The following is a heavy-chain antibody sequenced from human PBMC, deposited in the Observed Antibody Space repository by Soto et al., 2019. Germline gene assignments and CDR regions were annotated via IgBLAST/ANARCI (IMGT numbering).Heavy chain of an antibody. CDR2: IIPIFGTA. Sequence: SVKVSCKASGGTFSSYAISWVRQAPGQGLEWMGGIIPIFGTANYAQKFQGRVTITADKSTSTAYMELSSLRSEDTAVYYCAGPEGVRGVIYYYYGMEVWGQGTTVTVSS. D-gene: IGHD3-10*01. J-gene: IGHJ6*02. CDR1: GGTFSSYA. CDR3: AGPEGVRGVIYYYYGMEV. V-gene: IGHV1-69*06.